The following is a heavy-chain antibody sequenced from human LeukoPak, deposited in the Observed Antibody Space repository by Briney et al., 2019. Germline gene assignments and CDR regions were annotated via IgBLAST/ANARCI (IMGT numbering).Heavy chain of an antibody. J-gene: IGHJ4*02. D-gene: IGHD3-22*01. Sequence: ASVKVSCKASGGTFSSYAISWVRQAPGQGLEWMGRIIPILGIANYAQKFQGRVTMTTDTSTSTAYMELRSLRSDDTAVYYCARDRRTYYYDSSGYYYFDYWGQGTLVTVSS. V-gene: IGHV1-69*04. CDR1: GGTFSSYA. CDR3: ARDRRTYYYDSSGYYYFDY. CDR2: IIPILGIA.